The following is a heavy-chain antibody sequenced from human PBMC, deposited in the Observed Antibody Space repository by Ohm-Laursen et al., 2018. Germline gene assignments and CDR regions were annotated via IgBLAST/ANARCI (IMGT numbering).Heavy chain of an antibody. CDR3: ARRETDYSYGYGY. D-gene: IGHD5-18*01. Sequence: GTLSLTCHVSGGSISNYYWSWIRQPAGKGLEWVGRMYSSGSTNYNPSLKSRVTMSFDTSKNQFSLKLSSVTAADTAVYYCARRETDYSYGYGYWGQGTLVTVSS. CDR1: GGSISNYY. V-gene: IGHV4-4*07. J-gene: IGHJ4*02. CDR2: MYSSGST.